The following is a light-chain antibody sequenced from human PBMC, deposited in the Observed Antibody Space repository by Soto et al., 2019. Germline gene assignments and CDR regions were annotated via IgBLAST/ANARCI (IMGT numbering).Light chain of an antibody. J-gene: IGKJ4*01. CDR1: QSVSSSY. CDR3: QQYGSSLT. V-gene: IGKV3-20*01. Sequence: EIVLTQSPGTLSLSPGARATLSCRASQSVSSSYLAWYQQKPGQAPRLLIYGASSRATGIPDRFSGSGSGTDFTLTISRLEPEDFAVYYCQQYGSSLTCGGGTKGDIK. CDR2: GAS.